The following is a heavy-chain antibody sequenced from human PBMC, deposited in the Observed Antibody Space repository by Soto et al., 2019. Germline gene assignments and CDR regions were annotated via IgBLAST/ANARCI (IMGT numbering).Heavy chain of an antibody. J-gene: IGHJ4*02. CDR3: TTRTYYYDRSGSQCFDY. Sequence: GGSLRLSCTASGFTFGDYAMSWVRQAPGKGLEWVGFIRSKAYGGTTEYAASVKGRFTISRDDSKSIAYLQMNSLKTEDTAVYYCTTRTYYYDRSGSQCFDYGGQGTLVTVSS. D-gene: IGHD3-22*01. V-gene: IGHV3-49*04. CDR2: IRSKAYGGTT. CDR1: GFTFGDYA.